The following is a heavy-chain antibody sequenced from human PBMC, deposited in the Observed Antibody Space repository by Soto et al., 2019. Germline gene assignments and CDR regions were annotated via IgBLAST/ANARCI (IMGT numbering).Heavy chain of an antibody. D-gene: IGHD2-15*01. CDR2: ISGSGGNT. CDR1: GFTFSSSA. CDR3: AKESGGIVVSFDY. V-gene: IGHV3-23*01. J-gene: IGHJ4*02. Sequence: EVQLLESGGGLVQPGGSLRLSCAASGFTFSSSAMSWVRQAPGKGLEWVSAISGSGGNTYYADSAKGRFTISRDNSKFTLNLQINSLGAEDTSVYYCAKESGGIVVSFDYWGQGTLVTVSA.